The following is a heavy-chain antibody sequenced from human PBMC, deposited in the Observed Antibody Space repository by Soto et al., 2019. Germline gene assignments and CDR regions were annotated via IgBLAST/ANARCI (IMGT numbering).Heavy chain of an antibody. CDR3: AMNEGAARPSYYYGMDV. D-gene: IGHD6-6*01. CDR2: ISAYNGNT. CDR1: GYTFTSYG. V-gene: IGHV1-18*04. J-gene: IGHJ6*02. Sequence: QVQLVQSGAEVKKPGASVKVSCKASGYTFTSYGISWVRQAPGQGLEWMGWISAYNGNTNYAQKLQGRVTMTTDTSTSTAYMELRSLRSDDTAVYYCAMNEGAARPSYYYGMDVWGQGPTVTVSS.